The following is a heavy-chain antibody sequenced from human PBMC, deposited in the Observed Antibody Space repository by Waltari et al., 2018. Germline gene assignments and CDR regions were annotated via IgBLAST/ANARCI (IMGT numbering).Heavy chain of an antibody. Sequence: QVQLAQSGAEVKSTGSSVTISCKASGLSIRGYTSSWVRQAPGQGLEWMGGFIPLSGSQIYTQKFQGRLTITADGSTRTTVMELTNLRYEDTAVYFCARGYRYDSSGRFYLDHWGQGTPVIVSS. V-gene: IGHV1-69*12. D-gene: IGHD3-16*02. CDR2: FIPLSGSQ. CDR1: GLSIRGYT. J-gene: IGHJ4*02. CDR3: ARGYRYDSSGRFYLDH.